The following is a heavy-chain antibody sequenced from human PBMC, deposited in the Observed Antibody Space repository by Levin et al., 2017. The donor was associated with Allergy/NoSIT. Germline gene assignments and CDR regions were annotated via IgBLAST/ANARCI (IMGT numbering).Heavy chain of an antibody. CDR1: SGSISSSSYY. CDR2: IYYSGST. D-gene: IGHD2-15*01. J-gene: IGHJ6*02. CDR3: ARHDPGVVVVAATGMDV. Sequence: PGGSLRLSCTVSSGSISSSSYYWGWIRQPPGTGLEWIGSIYYSGSTYYNPSLKSRVTISVDTSKNQFSLKLNSVTAADTAVYYCARHDPGVVVVAATGMDVWGQGTTVTVSS. V-gene: IGHV4-39*01.